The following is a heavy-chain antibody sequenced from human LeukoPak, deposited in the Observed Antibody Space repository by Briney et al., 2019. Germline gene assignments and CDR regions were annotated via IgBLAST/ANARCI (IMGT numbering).Heavy chain of an antibody. CDR3: ARSRGDSSSWYWDPNFDY. D-gene: IGHD6-13*01. V-gene: IGHV1-18*01. CDR2: ISAYNGNT. J-gene: IGHJ4*02. Sequence: ASGKVSCKASGYTFTSYGISWVRQAPGQGLEWMGWISAYNGNTNYAQKLQGRVTMTTDTSTSTAYMELRSLRSDDTAVYYCARSRGDSSSWYWDPNFDYWGEGTLVTVSS. CDR1: GYTFTSYG.